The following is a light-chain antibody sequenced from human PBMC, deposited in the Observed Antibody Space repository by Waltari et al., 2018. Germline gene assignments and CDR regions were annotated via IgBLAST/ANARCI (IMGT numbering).Light chain of an antibody. V-gene: IGKV3-11*01. CDR1: QNVFNF. Sequence: EVVLTQSPSPLSLSPGERAPLSCWPSQNVFNFLACSHQKPGRAPRLLIYDASQRATGIPARFSGSGSGTDFTRTISSLEPEDFAVYYCQQHRNWPITFGQGTRLDIQ. CDR2: DAS. CDR3: QQHRNWPIT. J-gene: IGKJ5*01.